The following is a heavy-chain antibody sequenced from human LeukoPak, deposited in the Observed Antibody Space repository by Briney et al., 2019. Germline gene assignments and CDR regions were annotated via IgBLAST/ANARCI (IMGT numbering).Heavy chain of an antibody. Sequence: GESLKISCKASGYSFADFWIGWVRHMPGKGLEWMTIIYPGDSETRYSPSLQGQVTISADKSISTAYLQWSSLKASDTAMYYCARQPELTSAFDIWGQGTMVTVSS. D-gene: IGHD1-14*01. V-gene: IGHV5-51*01. CDR1: GYSFADFW. J-gene: IGHJ3*02. CDR3: ARQPELTSAFDI. CDR2: IYPGDSET.